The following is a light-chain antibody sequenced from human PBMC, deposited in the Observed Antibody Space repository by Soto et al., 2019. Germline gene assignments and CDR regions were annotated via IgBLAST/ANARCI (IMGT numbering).Light chain of an antibody. CDR1: SSNIGSDF. CDR2: ENN. J-gene: IGLJ3*02. V-gene: IGLV1-51*02. Sequence: QSALTQPPSVSAAPGQKVTISCSGSSSNIGSDFVSWYQQLPGTAPQLLIYENNKRPSGIPDRFSGSKSATSATLGITGLQTGDEADYYCAAWDTGLSGGVFGGGTQLTVL. CDR3: AAWDTGLSGGV.